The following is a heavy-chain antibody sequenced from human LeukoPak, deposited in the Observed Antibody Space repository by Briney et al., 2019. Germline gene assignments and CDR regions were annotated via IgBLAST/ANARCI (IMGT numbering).Heavy chain of an antibody. V-gene: IGHV1-8*02. CDR1: GYTFTTFD. CDR3: ARGLLAFMRSDYSNYWDNWFDP. Sequence: ASVKVSCKASGYTFTTFDINWVSQATGQGLEWMGWMNPNSGNTGYAQKFQGRVTMTRNTSISTAYMELSSLRSEDTAVYYCARGLLAFMRSDYSNYWDNWFDPWGQGTLVTVSS. J-gene: IGHJ5*02. D-gene: IGHD4-11*01. CDR2: MNPNSGNT.